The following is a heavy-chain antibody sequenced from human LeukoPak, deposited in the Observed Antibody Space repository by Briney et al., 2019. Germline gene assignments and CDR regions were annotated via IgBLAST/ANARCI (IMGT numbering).Heavy chain of an antibody. Sequence: SETLSLTCTVSGGSISSYYWSWIRQPPGKGLEWIGYIYYSGSTNYNPSLKSRVTISVDTSKNQFSLKLSSVTAADTAVYYCAGLDPYHGSGSYNYFDYWGQGTLVTVSS. D-gene: IGHD3-10*01. CDR3: AGLDPYHGSGSYNYFDY. J-gene: IGHJ4*02. CDR1: GGSISSYY. CDR2: IYYSGST. V-gene: IGHV4-59*08.